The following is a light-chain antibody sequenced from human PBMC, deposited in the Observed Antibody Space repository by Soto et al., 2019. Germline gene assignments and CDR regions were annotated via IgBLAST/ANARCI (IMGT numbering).Light chain of an antibody. V-gene: IGKV3-15*01. CDR3: QQYNNWPPAT. J-gene: IGKJ5*01. CDR2: GAS. CDR1: QSISIN. Sequence: EIVMTQSPATLSVSPGERATLSCRASQSISINLAWYQQNPGQAPRLLIYGASTRATGIPARFSGSGSGTEFTLTISSLQSEDFAVYYCQQYNNWPPATFGQGTRLEIK.